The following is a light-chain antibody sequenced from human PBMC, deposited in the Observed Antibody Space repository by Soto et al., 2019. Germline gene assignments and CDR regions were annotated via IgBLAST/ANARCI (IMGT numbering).Light chain of an antibody. V-gene: IGLV2-14*03. CDR3: SSYTTPSALL. CDR2: DVS. Sequence: QSALTQPASVSGSPGQSITISCIGTSSGVGTYNYVSWYQQHPGKAPKLMIYDVSNRPSGVSNRFSGSKSGNTASLTISGLQPEDQAHYYCSSYTTPSALLFGGGTKQTVL. J-gene: IGLJ2*01. CDR1: SSGVGTYNY.